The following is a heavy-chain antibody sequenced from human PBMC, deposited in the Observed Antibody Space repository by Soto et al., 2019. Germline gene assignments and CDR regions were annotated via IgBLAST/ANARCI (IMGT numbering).Heavy chain of an antibody. CDR3: ASLPWANYYYYGMDV. CDR1: GCTFTSYD. V-gene: IGHV1-8*01. Sequence: QVQLVQSGAEVKKPGASVKVSCKASGCTFTSYDINWVRQATGQGLEWMGWMNPNSGNTGYAQKFQGRVTMTRNTSISTAYMELSSLRSEDTAVYYCASLPWANYYYYGMDVWGQGTTVTVSS. D-gene: IGHD7-27*01. J-gene: IGHJ6*02. CDR2: MNPNSGNT.